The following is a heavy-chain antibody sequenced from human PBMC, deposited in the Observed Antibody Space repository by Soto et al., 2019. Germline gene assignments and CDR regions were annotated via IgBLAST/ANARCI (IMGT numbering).Heavy chain of an antibody. CDR3: ATDQQWLEGDFDD. CDR1: GFTFSSYA. CDR2: ISGSGGRP. J-gene: IGHJ4*02. Sequence: EVQLLESGGGLVQPGGSLRLSCAASGFTFSSYAMSWVRQAPGKGLEWVSAISGSGGRPYYADSVRGRFTISIDNSKNTLYLQMNGLGAEDTAVYYCATDQQWLEGDFDDWGQGTLVTVSS. V-gene: IGHV3-23*01. D-gene: IGHD6-19*01.